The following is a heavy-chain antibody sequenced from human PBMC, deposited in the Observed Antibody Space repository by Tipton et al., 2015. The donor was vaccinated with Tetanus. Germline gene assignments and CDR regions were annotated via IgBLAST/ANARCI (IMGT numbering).Heavy chain of an antibody. Sequence: TLSLTCNVSGDSMTDFYWSWIRQPPGKGLEWIAYIFYNGRTQSKPSLKRRVSISVDTAKNQFSLQLSSVTAADTAIYYCARTTRRGLRPDYWGQGTLVTVSS. CDR1: GDSMTDFY. CDR2: IFYNGRT. V-gene: IGHV4-59*01. J-gene: IGHJ4*02. CDR3: ARTTRRGLRPDY. D-gene: IGHD1-1*01.